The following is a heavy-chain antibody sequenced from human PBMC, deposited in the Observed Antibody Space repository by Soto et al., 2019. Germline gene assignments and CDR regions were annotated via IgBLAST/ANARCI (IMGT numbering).Heavy chain of an antibody. D-gene: IGHD5-18*01. CDR3: ARDKEALQLWLFWFDH. V-gene: IGHV3-11*01. CDR2: IISSGSTI. CDR1: GFTFSDYY. J-gene: IGHJ5*02. Sequence: PXGSLILSCAASGFTFSDYYMSWIRQAPGKGLEWVSYIISSGSTIYYADSVKGRFTISRDNAKNSLYLQMNSLRAEDTAVYYCARDKEALQLWLFWFDHWGQGALVTVSS.